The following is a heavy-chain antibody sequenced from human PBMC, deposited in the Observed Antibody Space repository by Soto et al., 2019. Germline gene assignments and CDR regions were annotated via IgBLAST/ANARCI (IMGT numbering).Heavy chain of an antibody. CDR3: ARDGRYCTSSDCRGEAFDV. V-gene: IGHV3-7*01. J-gene: IGHJ3*01. CDR1: GFSFSSHW. CDR2: IKEDGSQK. Sequence: EVQRLESGGGLVQPGGSLRLSCAASGFSFSSHWTTWVRQTPGKGLEWVANIKEDGSQKYYVDSVKGRFTILRDNANNSLSLQMNSLRVEDTAVYYCARDGRYCTSSDCRGEAFDVWGQGTVVTVSS. D-gene: IGHD2-8*01.